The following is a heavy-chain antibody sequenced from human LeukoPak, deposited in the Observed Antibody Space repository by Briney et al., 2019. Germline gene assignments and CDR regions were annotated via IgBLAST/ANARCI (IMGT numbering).Heavy chain of an antibody. D-gene: IGHD2-21*02. Sequence: GSLRLSCAASGFTFNSYGMHWVRQAPGKGLEWVAFIRFDGSYKYYADSVKGRFTISRDTSKNTLYLQMNSLRAEDTAVYYCARANVVVTAPDSGDWGQGTLVTVSS. CDR1: GFTFNSYG. CDR2: IRFDGSYK. CDR3: ARANVVVTAPDSGD. V-gene: IGHV3-30*02. J-gene: IGHJ4*02.